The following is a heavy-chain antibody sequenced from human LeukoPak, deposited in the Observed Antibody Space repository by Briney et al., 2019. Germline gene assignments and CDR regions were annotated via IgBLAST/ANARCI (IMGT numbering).Heavy chain of an antibody. V-gene: IGHV1-69*05. CDR1: GGTFSSYA. D-gene: IGHD5-12*01. J-gene: IGHJ4*02. CDR2: IIPIFGTA. Sequence: GASVKVSCKASGGTFSSYAISWVRQAPGQGLEWMGGIIPIFGTANYAQKFQGRVTITTDESTSTAYMELSSLRSEDTAVYYCARESSRGKGPYPGYSGYDPDYWGQGTLVTVSS. CDR3: ARESSRGKGPYPGYSGYDPDY.